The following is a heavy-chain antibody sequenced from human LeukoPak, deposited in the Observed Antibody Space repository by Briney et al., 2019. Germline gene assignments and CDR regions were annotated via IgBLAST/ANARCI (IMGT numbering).Heavy chain of an antibody. Sequence: SGPTLVNPTQTLTLTCTFSGLSLSTSGVGVGWIRQAPGKALEWLALIYWNDDKRYSSSLKSRLTITRDTSKNQVVLRMTNMDPVDTATYYCAHPLEEQWLVAFDYWGQGTLVTISS. CDR1: GLSLSTSGVG. CDR2: IYWNDDK. V-gene: IGHV2-5*01. J-gene: IGHJ4*02. D-gene: IGHD6-19*01. CDR3: AHPLEEQWLVAFDY.